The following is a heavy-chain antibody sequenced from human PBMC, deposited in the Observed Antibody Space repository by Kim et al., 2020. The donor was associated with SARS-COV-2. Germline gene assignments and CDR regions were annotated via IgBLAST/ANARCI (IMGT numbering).Heavy chain of an antibody. D-gene: IGHD2-15*01. J-gene: IGHJ6*02. V-gene: IGHV1-69*06. CDR1: GGTFSSYA. CDR2: IIPIFGTA. CDR3: ATPSGGYCSGGSCYDGYYYYGMDV. Sequence: SVKVSCKASGGTFSSYAISWVRQAPGQGLEWMGGIIPIFGTANYAQKFQGRVTITADKSTSTAYMELSSLRSEDTAVYYCATPSGGYCSGGSCYDGYYYYGMDVWGQGTTVTVSS.